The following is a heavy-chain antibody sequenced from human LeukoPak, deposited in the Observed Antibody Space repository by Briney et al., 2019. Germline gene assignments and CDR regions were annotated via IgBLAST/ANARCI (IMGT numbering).Heavy chain of an antibody. CDR2: IYSGGST. J-gene: IGHJ4*02. Sequence: GGSLRLSCAASGFTVSSNYMSWVRQAPGKGLEWVSVIYSGGSTYYADSVKGRFTISRDNSKNTLYLQMNSLRAEDTAVYYCARFTLIYSFDYWGQGTLVTVSS. V-gene: IGHV3-66*01. CDR1: GFTVSSNY. CDR3: ARFTLIYSFDY. D-gene: IGHD3-16*01.